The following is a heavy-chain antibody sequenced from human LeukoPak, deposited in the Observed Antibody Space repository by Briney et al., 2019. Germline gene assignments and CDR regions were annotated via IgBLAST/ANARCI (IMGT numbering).Heavy chain of an antibody. CDR1: GFTFSSYV. CDR3: AKDDAWLRFGE. J-gene: IGHJ4*02. Sequence: GGSLRLSCAASGFTFSSYVMHWVRQAPGKGLEWVAIISYDGSNEYYADSVKGRFTISRDNSKNTLYLKVISLTAEDTAVYCAKDDAWLRFGEWSQGTLVTVSS. CDR2: ISYDGSNE. V-gene: IGHV3-30*04. D-gene: IGHD3-10*01.